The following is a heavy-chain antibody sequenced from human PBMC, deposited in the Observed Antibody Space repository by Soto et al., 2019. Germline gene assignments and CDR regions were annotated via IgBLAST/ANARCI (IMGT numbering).Heavy chain of an antibody. CDR2: IYYSGST. V-gene: IGHV4-59*01. CDR3: AKRAPGCTSCHADY. CDR1: GGSIISYY. Sequence: PSETLSLTCTVSGGSIISYYWSWIRQPPGKGLEWIGYIYYSGSTNYNPSLKSRVTISVDTSKNQFSLKLSSVTAADTAVYYCAKRAPGCTSCHADYWGQGTLVTVSS. J-gene: IGHJ4*02. D-gene: IGHD2-2*01.